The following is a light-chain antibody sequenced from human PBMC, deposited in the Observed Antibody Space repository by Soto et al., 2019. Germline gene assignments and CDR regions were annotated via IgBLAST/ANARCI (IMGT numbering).Light chain of an antibody. CDR1: SSDIGGYNY. J-gene: IGLJ2*01. CDR2: DVI. V-gene: IGLV2-14*03. Sequence: QLVLTQPASVSGSPGQSITISCTGTSSDIGGYNYVSWYQQHPGKAPKLMIYDVIHRPSGVSNRFSGSKSGNTASLTISGLQAEDEAHYYCSSYISSNTQIFGGGTKVTVL. CDR3: SSYISSNTQI.